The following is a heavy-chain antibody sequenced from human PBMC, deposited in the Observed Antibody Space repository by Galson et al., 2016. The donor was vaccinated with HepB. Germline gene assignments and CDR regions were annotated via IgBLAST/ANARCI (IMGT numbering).Heavy chain of an antibody. CDR3: ARGSGSGSSRFRFYFYMDM. D-gene: IGHD3-10*01. Sequence: SLRLSCAGSGFTLNYYWMYWVRQAPGKGLVWVSRISSDGSSTSYADFVKGRFTISRDSPRNLLHLQMNSLRVDDSAIYYCARGSGSGSSRFRFYFYMDMWGKGTTVTVSS. CDR2: ISSDGSST. V-gene: IGHV3-74*01. CDR1: GFTLNYYW. J-gene: IGHJ6*03.